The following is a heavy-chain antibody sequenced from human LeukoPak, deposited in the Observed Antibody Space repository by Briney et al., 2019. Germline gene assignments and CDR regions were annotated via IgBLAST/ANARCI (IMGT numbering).Heavy chain of an antibody. Sequence: GGSLRLSCSGTGFNFNMFAINWVRQAPGKGLEWVSGLSRGGGTTSYAGSVKGRFTISRDNSKKTVFLQMNSLKSDDTAVYYCAKEQRIRHCSEGVCMEGYYFDYWGQGTLVTVSS. V-gene: IGHV3-23*01. J-gene: IGHJ4*02. CDR2: LSRGGGTT. CDR1: GFNFNMFA. D-gene: IGHD6-25*01. CDR3: AKEQRIRHCSEGVCMEGYYFDY.